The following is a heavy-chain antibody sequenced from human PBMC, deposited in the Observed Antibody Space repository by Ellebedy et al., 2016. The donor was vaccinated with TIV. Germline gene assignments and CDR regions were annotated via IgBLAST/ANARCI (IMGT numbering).Heavy chain of an antibody. CDR3: ANVGGLEASATNGIAFDI. J-gene: IGHJ3*02. V-gene: IGHV3-7*03. Sequence: GESLKISCAASGFTFSNYWMSWVRQAPGKGLEWVANINQHESDKNFVDSVKGRFTISRDNAKSSLYLQMNSLRAEDTAVYYCANVGGLEASATNGIAFDIWGQGTIVTVSS. CDR1: GFTFSNYW. CDR2: INQHESDK. D-gene: IGHD2-15*01.